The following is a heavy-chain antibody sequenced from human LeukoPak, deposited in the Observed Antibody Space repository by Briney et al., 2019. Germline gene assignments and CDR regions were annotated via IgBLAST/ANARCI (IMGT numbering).Heavy chain of an antibody. D-gene: IGHD2-21*01. CDR1: GGSISSSRYY. Sequence: SETLSLTCTVSGGSISSSRYYWGWIRQPPGKGLEWIGSIYYSGSTYHNPSLKSRVTMSVDTSKNQFSLKLSSVTAADTAVYYCARSVLWPPFDPWGQGTLVTVSS. CDR3: ARSVLWPPFDP. V-gene: IGHV4-39*07. CDR2: IYYSGST. J-gene: IGHJ5*02.